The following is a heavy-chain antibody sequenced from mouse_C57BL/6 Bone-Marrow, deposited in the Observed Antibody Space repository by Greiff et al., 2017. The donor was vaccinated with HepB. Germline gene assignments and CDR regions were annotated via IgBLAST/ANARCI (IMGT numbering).Heavy chain of an antibody. CDR1: GYTFTSYG. D-gene: IGHD2-5*01. Sequence: VKLQQSGAELARPGASVKLSCKASGYTFTSYGISWVKQRTGQGLEWIGEIYPRSGNTYYNEKFKGKATLTADKSSSTAYMELRSLTSEDSAVYFCARSHSKPFAYWGQGTLVTVSA. CDR3: ARSHSKPFAY. V-gene: IGHV1-81*01. J-gene: IGHJ3*01. CDR2: IYPRSGNT.